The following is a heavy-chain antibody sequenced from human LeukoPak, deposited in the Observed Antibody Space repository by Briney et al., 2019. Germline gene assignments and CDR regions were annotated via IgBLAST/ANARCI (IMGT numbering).Heavy chain of an antibody. CDR1: GYSISSGYY. J-gene: IGHJ4*02. Sequence: PSETLSLTCAVSGYSISSGYYWGWIRQPLGKGLEGIGSIYHSGSTYYNPSLKSRVTISVDTPKNQFSLKLSSVTAADTAVYYCYFGGSSTSWGQGTLVTVSS. D-gene: IGHD3-16*01. V-gene: IGHV4-38-2*01. CDR2: IYHSGST. CDR3: YFGGSSTS.